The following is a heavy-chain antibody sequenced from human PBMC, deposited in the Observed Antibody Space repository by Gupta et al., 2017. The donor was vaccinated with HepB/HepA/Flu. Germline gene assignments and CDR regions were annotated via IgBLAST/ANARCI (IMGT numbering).Heavy chain of an antibody. CDR3: TQLAYVS. V-gene: IGHV3-15*01. J-gene: IGHJ5*02. Sequence: EIQLVESGGGLVKPGESLRVSCAVSGFTVSDAWMSWVRQAPGTGLEWVGRIKSKTDGGTTDYAAPVKGRFNISRDESKNTLYLQINSLKTDDTAIYYCTQLAYVSWGQGTLVTVSS. CDR1: GFTVSDAW. CDR2: IKSKTDGGTT. D-gene: IGHD6-6*01.